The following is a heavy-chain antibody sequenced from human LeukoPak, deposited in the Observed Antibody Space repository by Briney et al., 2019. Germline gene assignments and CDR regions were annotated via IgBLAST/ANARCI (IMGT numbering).Heavy chain of an antibody. J-gene: IGHJ4*02. Sequence: GGTLRLSCAASGFTFRSHGMNWVRQAPGKGLEWVSAISGSGGSTYYADSVKGRFTISRDNSKNTLYLQMNSLRAEDTAVYYCAKDLDYDSSGAFDYWGQGTLVTVSS. D-gene: IGHD3-22*01. CDR3: AKDLDYDSSGAFDY. CDR1: GFTFRSHG. V-gene: IGHV3-23*01. CDR2: ISGSGGST.